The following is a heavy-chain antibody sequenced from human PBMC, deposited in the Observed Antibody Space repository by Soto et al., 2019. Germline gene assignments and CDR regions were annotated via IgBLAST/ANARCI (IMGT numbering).Heavy chain of an antibody. J-gene: IGHJ4*02. CDR2: IWYHGIDK. V-gene: IGHV3-33*01. CDR3: ATGFLGLCTGGNCPLDY. Sequence: QVQLVESGGGVVQPERSLRLSCAASGFTFSRQAMHWVRQAPGRGLEWVAVIWYHGIDKYYADSVKGRFTNSRDNSKNTVYLQMNSLRGGDTAVYYCATGFLGLCTGGNCPLDYWGQGTLVTVSS. D-gene: IGHD2-15*01. CDR1: GFTFSRQA.